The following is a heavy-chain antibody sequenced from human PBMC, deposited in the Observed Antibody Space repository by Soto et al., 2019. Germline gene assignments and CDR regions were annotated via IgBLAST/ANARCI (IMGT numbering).Heavy chain of an antibody. CDR3: ARERKPDFWRNGLDG. CDR1: GSTFTRYA. CDR2: MEPNSGVT. V-gene: IGHV1-8*01. D-gene: IGHD3-3*01. Sequence: ASVKASSRASGSTFTRYAINSVRPATEQGLEWLGWMEPNSGVTGYAQKFQGRVSMTRNISINTAQMELSSLRSEETAVYYCARERKPDFWRNGLDGWGQGTRVTVSS. J-gene: IGHJ6*02.